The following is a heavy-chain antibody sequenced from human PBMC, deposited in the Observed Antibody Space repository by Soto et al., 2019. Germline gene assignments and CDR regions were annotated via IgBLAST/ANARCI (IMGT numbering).Heavy chain of an antibody. V-gene: IGHV5-51*01. D-gene: IGHD5-12*01. J-gene: IGHJ4*02. CDR2: IYPCDSDT. CDR1: GYSFTNYW. CDR3: ARRGHPDGYNYYGVFDY. Sequence: GESLKISWKGAGYSFTNYWSGWVRQMPGKGLEWMGIIYPCDSDTRHSPSFQGQVTISADKSISTAYLQWSSLKASDTAMYYCARRGHPDGYNYYGVFDYWGQGTLVTVSS.